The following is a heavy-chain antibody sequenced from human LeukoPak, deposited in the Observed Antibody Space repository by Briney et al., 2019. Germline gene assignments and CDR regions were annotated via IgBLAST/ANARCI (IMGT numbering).Heavy chain of an antibody. D-gene: IGHD5-18*01. CDR3: ARVRYDAFDI. V-gene: IGHV4-61*08. CDR1: GGSISSGGYY. Sequence: KASETLSLTCTVSGGSISSGGYYWSWIRQHPGKGLEWIGYIYYSGSTYYNPSLKSRVTISVDTSKNQFSLKLSSVTAADTAVYYCARVRYDAFDIWGQGTMVTVSS. J-gene: IGHJ3*02. CDR2: IYYSGST.